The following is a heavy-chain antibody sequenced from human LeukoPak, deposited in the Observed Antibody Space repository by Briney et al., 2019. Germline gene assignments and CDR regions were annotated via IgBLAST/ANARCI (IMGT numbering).Heavy chain of an antibody. Sequence: GASVKVSCKASGYTFTSYGISWVRQAPGQGLEWMGWINPNSGGTNYAQKLQGRVTMTTDTSTSTAYMELRSLRSDDTAVYYCARVPDIVATITGMYYCYYMDVWGKGTTVTVSS. V-gene: IGHV1-18*01. CDR1: GYTFTSYG. CDR2: INPNSGGT. J-gene: IGHJ6*03. CDR3: ARVPDIVATITGMYYCYYMDV. D-gene: IGHD5-12*01.